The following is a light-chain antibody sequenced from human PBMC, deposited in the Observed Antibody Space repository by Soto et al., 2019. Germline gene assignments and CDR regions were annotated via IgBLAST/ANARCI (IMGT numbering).Light chain of an antibody. V-gene: IGKV3-20*01. Sequence: EIVLTQSPGTLSLSPGERAPLSCRASQSVNSSYLAWYQQKPGQAPRLLIYGASSRATGIPDRFSGSGSGTDFTLTIRRLEPEDFAVYYCQQYGSSPRTFGQGTKVDI. J-gene: IGKJ1*01. CDR1: QSVNSSY. CDR2: GAS. CDR3: QQYGSSPRT.